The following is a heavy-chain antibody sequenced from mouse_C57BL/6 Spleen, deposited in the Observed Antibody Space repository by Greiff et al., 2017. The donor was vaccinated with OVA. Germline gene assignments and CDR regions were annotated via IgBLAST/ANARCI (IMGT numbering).Heavy chain of an antibody. CDR3: ARWDWDVGY. CDR1: GYAFSSSW. D-gene: IGHD4-1*01. J-gene: IGHJ2*01. Sequence: QVQLQQSGPELVKPGASVKISYKASGYAFSSSWMNWVKQRPGKGLEWIGRIYPGDGDTNYNGKFKGKATLTADKSSSTAYMQLSSLTSEDSAVYFCARWDWDVGYWGQGTTLTVSS. V-gene: IGHV1-82*01. CDR2: IYPGDGDT.